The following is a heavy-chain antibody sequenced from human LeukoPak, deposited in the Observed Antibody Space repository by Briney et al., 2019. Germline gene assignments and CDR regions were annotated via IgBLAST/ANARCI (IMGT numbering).Heavy chain of an antibody. V-gene: IGHV3-7*01. Sequence: GGSLRLSCAASGFTFNIFWMSWVRQAPGKGLEWVANIKEDGGEKNYVDSVKGRSTISRDNAENSLYLQMNSLRAEDTAVYYCARDAHLSFASGFDYWGQGILVIVSS. CDR2: IKEDGGEK. J-gene: IGHJ4*02. CDR1: GFTFNIFW. CDR3: ARDAHLSFASGFDY. D-gene: IGHD3-10*01.